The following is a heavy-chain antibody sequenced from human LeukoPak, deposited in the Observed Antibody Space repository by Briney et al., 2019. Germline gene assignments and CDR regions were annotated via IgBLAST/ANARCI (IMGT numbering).Heavy chain of an antibody. V-gene: IGHV1-69*13. D-gene: IGHD3-22*01. CDR3: ARVWDVVIGYYYYGMDV. CDR1: GYTFTSYA. Sequence: ASVKVSCKASGYTFTSYAMHWVRQAPGQGLEWMGGIIPIFGTANYAQKFQGRVTITADESTSTAYMELSSLRSEDTAVYYCARVWDVVIGYYYYGMDVWGQGTTVTVSS. CDR2: IIPIFGTA. J-gene: IGHJ6*02.